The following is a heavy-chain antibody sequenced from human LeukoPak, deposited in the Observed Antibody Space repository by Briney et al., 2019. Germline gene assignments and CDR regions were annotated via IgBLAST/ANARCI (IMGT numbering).Heavy chain of an antibody. CDR3: ARVAGDSGGSCYSAFFWFDP. V-gene: IGHV3-66*01. D-gene: IGHD2-15*01. CDR2: IYSCGST. CDR1: GFTVIINY. Sequence: GGSLRLSFSASGFTVIINYMSCVRPAPGKGLERVSVIYSCGSTYYADSVKGIFTISRDNSKYTLYLQMNSLRAEDTAVYYCARVAGDSGGSCYSAFFWFDPWGQGTLVTVSS. J-gene: IGHJ5*02.